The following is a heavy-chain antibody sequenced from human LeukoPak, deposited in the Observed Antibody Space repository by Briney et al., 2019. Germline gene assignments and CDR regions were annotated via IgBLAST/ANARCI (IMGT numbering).Heavy chain of an antibody. J-gene: IGHJ4*02. D-gene: IGHD3-10*01. V-gene: IGHV3-53*01. CDR2: IYSGGNT. CDR3: AREWELLPWY. Sequence: GGSLRLSCAASGLTVSSNCMSWVRQAPGKGLEWVSFIYSGGNTYYADSVKGRFTISRDNSKNTVHLQMNSLRAEDTALYYCAREWELLPWYWGQGTLVTVSS. CDR1: GLTVSSNC.